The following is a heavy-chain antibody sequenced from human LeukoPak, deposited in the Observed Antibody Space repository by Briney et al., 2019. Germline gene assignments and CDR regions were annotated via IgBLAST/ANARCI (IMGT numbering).Heavy chain of an antibody. CDR1: GGSISSYY. J-gene: IGHJ3*02. CDR2: IYYSGST. CDR3: ARDYRIAVAGTGAFDI. V-gene: IGHV4-59*01. Sequence: PSETLSLTCTVSGGSISSYYWSWIRQPPGKGLEWIGYIYYSGSTNYNPSLKSRVTISVDTSKNQFSLKLSSVTAADTAMYYCARDYRIAVAGTGAFDIWGQGTTVTVSS. D-gene: IGHD6-19*01.